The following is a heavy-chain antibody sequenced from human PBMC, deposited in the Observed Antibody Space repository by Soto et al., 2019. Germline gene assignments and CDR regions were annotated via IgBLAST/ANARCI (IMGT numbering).Heavy chain of an antibody. V-gene: IGHV4-61*01. Sequence: QVQLQESGPGLVKPSETLSLTCTVSGGSVSSGFYYWSWIRQPPGKGLEWIGFIHYSGSTNYNPSLKSRVTISVDTSKNQFSLKLSSVTAADTAVYYCARAGTTVIPIDYWGQGTLVTVSS. D-gene: IGHD4-17*01. CDR3: ARAGTTVIPIDY. CDR2: IHYSGST. J-gene: IGHJ4*02. CDR1: GGSVSSGFYY.